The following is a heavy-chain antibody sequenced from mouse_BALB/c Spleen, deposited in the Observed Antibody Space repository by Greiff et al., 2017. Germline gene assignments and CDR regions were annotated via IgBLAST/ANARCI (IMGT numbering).Heavy chain of an antibody. Sequence: VQLQQSGAELARPGASVKMTCKASGYTFTSYTMHWVKQRPGQGLEWIGYINPSSGYTNYNQKFKDKATLTADKSSSTAYMQLSSLTSEDSAVYYCARSDKVRRDFDYWGQGTTLTVSS. V-gene: IGHV1-4*01. J-gene: IGHJ2*01. CDR2: INPSSGYT. CDR1: GYTFTSYT. CDR3: ARSDKVRRDFDY. D-gene: IGHD2-14*01.